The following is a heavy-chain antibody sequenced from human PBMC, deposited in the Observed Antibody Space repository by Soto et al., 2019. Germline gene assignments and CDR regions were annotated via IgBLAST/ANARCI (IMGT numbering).Heavy chain of an antibody. J-gene: IGHJ6*02. V-gene: IGHV4-31*03. CDR1: GGSIKNSGYY. CDR2: ISYSGST. Sequence: QVQLQESGPGLVKPSQTLSLTCTVSGGSIKNSGYYWSWIRQHPEKGLEWIGYISYSGSTDYAPSLKSRVTMAVDTSKNQFSLNLTSVTAADTAVYYCGRDAVTKRDFYYYGMDVWGRGTPVTVSS. CDR3: GRDAVTKRDFYYYGMDV. D-gene: IGHD4-4*01.